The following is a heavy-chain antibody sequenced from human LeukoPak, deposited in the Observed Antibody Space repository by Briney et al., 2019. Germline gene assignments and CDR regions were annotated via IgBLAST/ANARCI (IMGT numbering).Heavy chain of an antibody. CDR3: TRDLTGTTWSENDY. V-gene: IGHV3-53*01. J-gene: IGHJ4*02. CDR2: IHSGGRS. Sequence: GGSLRLSCEVSGLSVRGSYMSWVRQAPGKGLEWVSVIHSGGRSYYADSVKGRFTISRDTSKNTLHLQMNNLRADDTARYYCTRDLTGTTWSENDYWGRGTRVTIPS. CDR1: GLSVRGSY. D-gene: IGHD6-13*01.